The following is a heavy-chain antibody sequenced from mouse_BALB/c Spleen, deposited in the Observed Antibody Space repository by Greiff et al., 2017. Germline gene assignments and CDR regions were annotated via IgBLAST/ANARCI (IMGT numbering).Heavy chain of an antibody. Sequence: VQLVESGPELVRPGVSVKISCKGSGYTFTDYAMHWVKQSHAKSLEWIGVISTYYGNTNYNQKFKGKATMTVDKSSSTAYMELARLTSEDSAIYYCARSGGNYEYYFDYWGQGTTLTVSS. V-gene: IGHV1-67*01. CDR2: ISTYYGNT. CDR1: GYTFTDYA. J-gene: IGHJ2*01. D-gene: IGHD2-1*01. CDR3: ARSGGNYEYYFDY.